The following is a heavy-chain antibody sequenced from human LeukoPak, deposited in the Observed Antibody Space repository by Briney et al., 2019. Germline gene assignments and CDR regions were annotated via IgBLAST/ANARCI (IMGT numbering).Heavy chain of an antibody. CDR2: IYYSGST. CDR1: GGSISSYY. Sequence: PSETLSLTCTVSGGSISSYYWSWIRQPPGKGLEWSGYIYYSGSTNYNPSLKSRVTISVDPSKNQFSLKLSSVTAADTAVYYCARHGGYCSSTSCYGAFDIWGQGTMVTVSS. D-gene: IGHD2-2*01. CDR3: ARHGGYCSSTSCYGAFDI. V-gene: IGHV4-59*08. J-gene: IGHJ3*02.